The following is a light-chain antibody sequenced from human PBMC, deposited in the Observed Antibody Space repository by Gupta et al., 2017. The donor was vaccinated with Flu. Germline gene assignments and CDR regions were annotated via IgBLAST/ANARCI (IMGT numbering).Light chain of an antibody. Sequence: SYELTQPPSVSVSPGQTARITSSGDAWPNQFAYWYQQKPGQAPVLVVRKDSERPSGISERFSGSSSGTTVTLTIXGXQAEDEXDYYCQSADSTETYVVFGGGTKLTVL. CDR3: QSADSTETYVV. CDR1: AWPNQF. V-gene: IGLV3-25*03. J-gene: IGLJ2*01. CDR2: KDS.